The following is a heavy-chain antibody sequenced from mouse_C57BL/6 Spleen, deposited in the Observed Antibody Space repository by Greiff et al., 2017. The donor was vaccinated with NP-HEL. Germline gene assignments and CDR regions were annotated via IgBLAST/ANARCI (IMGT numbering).Heavy chain of an antibody. D-gene: IGHD1-1*01. Sequence: QVQLQQSGAELVRPGTSVKVSCKASGYAFTNYLIEWVKQRPGQGLEWIGVLNPGSGGTNYNEKFKGKATLTADKSSSTAYMQLSSLTSEDSAVYFCARSGGSSPWYFDVWGTGTTVTVSS. CDR1: GYAFTNYL. V-gene: IGHV1-54*01. J-gene: IGHJ1*03. CDR3: ARSGGSSPWYFDV. CDR2: LNPGSGGT.